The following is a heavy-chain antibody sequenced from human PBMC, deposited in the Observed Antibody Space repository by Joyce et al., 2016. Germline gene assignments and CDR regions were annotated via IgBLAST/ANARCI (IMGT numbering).Heavy chain of an antibody. CDR3: ATYALRYIDGFDP. V-gene: IGHV1-2*02. J-gene: IGHJ5*02. CDR1: GYTFTGYF. D-gene: IGHD3-9*01. CDR2: INPNGGGT. Sequence: QVQLVQSGAEMKKPGASVKVSCKASGYTFTGYFIHWVRQAPGQGLEWGGRINPNGGGTNYAQKFQGRVTMTRNTSITTAYMELSRLASDDTAVYYCATYALRYIDGFDPWGQGTLVTVSS.